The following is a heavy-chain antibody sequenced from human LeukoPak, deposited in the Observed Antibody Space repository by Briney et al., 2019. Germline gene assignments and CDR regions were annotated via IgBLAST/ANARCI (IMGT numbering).Heavy chain of an antibody. CDR1: GYTFTGYY. CDR2: INPNSGGT. J-gene: IGHJ3*02. Sequence: ASVKVSCKASGYTFTGYYMNWGRQAPGQGLEWMGRINPNSGGTNYAQKFQGRVTMTRDTSISTAYMELSRLRSDDTAVYYCARVGDGLNDAFDIWGQGTMVTVSS. CDR3: ARVGDGLNDAFDI. D-gene: IGHD5-24*01. V-gene: IGHV1-2*06.